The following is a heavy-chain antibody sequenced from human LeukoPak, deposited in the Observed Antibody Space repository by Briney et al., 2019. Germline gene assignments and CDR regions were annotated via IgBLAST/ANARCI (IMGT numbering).Heavy chain of an antibody. CDR2: MSPKSGKT. D-gene: IGHD3-16*01. CDR3: ANYGVVLATYGSPSPFVY. J-gene: IGHJ4*02. V-gene: IGHV1-8*02. CDR1: GYTFTSYD. Sequence: ASVKVSCKASGYTFTSYDINWVRQASGQGLEWMGWMSPKSGKTGYAQKFQGRVTITRDTSISTAYMELSSLTSEDTAVYYCANYGVVLATYGSPSPFVYWGQGTLVTVSS.